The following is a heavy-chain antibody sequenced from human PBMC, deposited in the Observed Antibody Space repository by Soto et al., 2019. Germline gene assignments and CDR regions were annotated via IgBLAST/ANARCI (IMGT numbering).Heavy chain of an antibody. CDR1: GGSINNYY. D-gene: IGHD6-13*01. CDR2: IYDSGST. Sequence: SETLSLTCTVSGGSINNYYWSWIRQPPGKGLEWIGYIYDSGSTYYNPSLKSRVTISVDTSKNQFSLKLSSVTAADTAVYYCASHSQAAGWKLGWFDLWGQGTLVIVSS. J-gene: IGHJ5*02. V-gene: IGHV4-59*08. CDR3: ASHSQAAGWKLGWFDL.